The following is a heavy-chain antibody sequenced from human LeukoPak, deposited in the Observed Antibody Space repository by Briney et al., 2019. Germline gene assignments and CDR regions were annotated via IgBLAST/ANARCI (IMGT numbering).Heavy chain of an antibody. V-gene: IGHV4-59*01. Sequence: PSETLSPTCTVSGGSISSYYWSWIRQPPGKGLEWLGYIYNSRDTNYNPSLKSRVTFSADTSKNQFSLKLSSVTAADTAVYYCARKGPIAATGPDYWGQGTLVTVSS. CDR3: ARKGPIAATGPDY. D-gene: IGHD6-13*01. CDR1: GGSISSYY. J-gene: IGHJ4*02. CDR2: IYNSRDT.